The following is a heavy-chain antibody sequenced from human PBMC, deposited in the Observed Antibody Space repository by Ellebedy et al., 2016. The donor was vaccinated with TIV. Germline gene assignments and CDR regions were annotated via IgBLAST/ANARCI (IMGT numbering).Heavy chain of an antibody. D-gene: IGHD6-25*01. Sequence: ASVKVSCKAPGHTFRGYYIHWVRQAPGQGLEWMGWINPNSGGTNHAQKFQGRLTLTTETSINTAYMELNRLTSDDTAMYYCARDEVVGASRGYQFYGMDVWGQGTTVTVSS. CDR2: INPNSGGT. J-gene: IGHJ6*02. CDR1: GHTFRGYY. V-gene: IGHV1-2*02. CDR3: ARDEVVGASRGYQFYGMDV.